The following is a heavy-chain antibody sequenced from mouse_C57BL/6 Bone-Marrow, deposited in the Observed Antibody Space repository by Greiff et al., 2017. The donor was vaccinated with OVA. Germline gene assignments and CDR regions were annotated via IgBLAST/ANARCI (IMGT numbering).Heavy chain of an antibody. D-gene: IGHD1-1*01. CDR2: ISYDGSN. V-gene: IGHV3-6*01. CDR1: GYSITSGYY. J-gene: IGHJ2*01. CDR3: ARVGTTVVAHFDY. Sequence: EVKLMESGPGLVKPSQSLSLTCSVTGYSITSGYYWNWIRQFPGNKLEWMGYISYDGSNNYNPSLKNRISITRDTSKNQFFLKLNSVTTEDTATYYGARVGTTVVAHFDYWGQGTTLTVSS.